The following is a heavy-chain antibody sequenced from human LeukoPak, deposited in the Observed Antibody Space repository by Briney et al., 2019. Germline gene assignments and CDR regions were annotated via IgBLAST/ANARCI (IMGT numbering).Heavy chain of an antibody. Sequence: SETQSLTCTVSGDSISSGDYYWSWIRQPAGKGLEWIGRISSSGSTNYNPSLKSRVTISVDTSKNQFSLKLSSVTAADTAVYFCARGPYSYDSSGAFDIWGQGTMVTVSS. CDR3: ARGPYSYDSSGAFDI. D-gene: IGHD3-22*01. CDR1: GDSISSGDYY. V-gene: IGHV4-61*02. J-gene: IGHJ3*02. CDR2: ISSSGST.